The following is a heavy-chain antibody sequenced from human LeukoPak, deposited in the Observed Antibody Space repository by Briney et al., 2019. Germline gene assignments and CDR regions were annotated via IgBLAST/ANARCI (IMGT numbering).Heavy chain of an antibody. CDR3: ARDLSCSSTSCLSWFDP. Sequence: ASVKVSCKASGYTFTGYYMHWVRQAPGQGLEWMGWINPNSGGTNYAQKFQGRVTMTGDTSISTAYMELSRLRSDDTAVYYCARDLSCSSTSCLSWFDPWGQGTLVTVSS. J-gene: IGHJ5*02. V-gene: IGHV1-2*02. CDR2: INPNSGGT. D-gene: IGHD2-2*01. CDR1: GYTFTGYY.